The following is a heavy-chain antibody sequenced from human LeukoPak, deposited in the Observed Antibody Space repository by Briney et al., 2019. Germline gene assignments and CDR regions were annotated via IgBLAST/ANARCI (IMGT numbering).Heavy chain of an antibody. Sequence: SEALSLTCTVSGGSISSSSYYWGWIRQPLGKGLEWIGSIVYSGSTYYNPSLKSRVTISVDTSKNQFSLKLSSVTAADTAVYYCARALGYYDSSGYSGFDYWGQGTLVTVSS. J-gene: IGHJ4*02. D-gene: IGHD3-22*01. CDR2: IVYSGST. V-gene: IGHV4-39*07. CDR1: GGSISSSSYY. CDR3: ARALGYYDSSGYSGFDY.